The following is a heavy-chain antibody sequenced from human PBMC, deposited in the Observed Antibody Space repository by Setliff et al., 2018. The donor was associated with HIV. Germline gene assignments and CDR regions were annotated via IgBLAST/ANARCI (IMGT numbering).Heavy chain of an antibody. CDR3: AGGVAFWSGYYGFDY. J-gene: IGHJ4*02. D-gene: IGHD3-3*01. Sequence: SETLSRTCAVSGGSNSSNKWWSWVRQPPGKGLEWIGEIYHSGNTKYNPSLKSRVTISVDKFKNQFSLNLTSVAAADTAVYYCAGGVAFWSGYYGFDYWGREPWSPS. CDR2: IYHSGNT. CDR1: GGSNSSNKW. V-gene: IGHV4-4*02.